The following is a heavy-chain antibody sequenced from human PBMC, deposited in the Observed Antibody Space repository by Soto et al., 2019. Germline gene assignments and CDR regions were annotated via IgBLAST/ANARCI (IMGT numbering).Heavy chain of an antibody. J-gene: IGHJ4*02. CDR3: AVPGAGDFDY. CDR1: GASISTNNW. Sequence: SETLSLTCAVSGASISTNNWWSWVRQPPGKGLEWIGEVYHSGSTNCNPSLKSRVTISIDKSKNQFSLRLTSMTAADTAVYYCAVPGAGDFDYWSQGTLVTVSS. V-gene: IGHV4-4*02. D-gene: IGHD6-13*01. CDR2: VYHSGST.